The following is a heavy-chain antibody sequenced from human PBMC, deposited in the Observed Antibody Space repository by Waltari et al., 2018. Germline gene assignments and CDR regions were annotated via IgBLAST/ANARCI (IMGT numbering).Heavy chain of an antibody. CDR1: GFTFSSYS. CDR3: VMNDYVWGNDY. Sequence: EVQLVESGGGLVQPGGSLRLSCAASGFTFSSYSMNWVRQAPGKGLEWVSYISSSSSTIDYADSVKGRFTISRDNAKNSLYLQMNSLRAEDTAVYYCVMNDYVWGNDYWGQGTLVTVSS. J-gene: IGHJ4*02. V-gene: IGHV3-48*01. D-gene: IGHD3-16*01. CDR2: ISSSSSTI.